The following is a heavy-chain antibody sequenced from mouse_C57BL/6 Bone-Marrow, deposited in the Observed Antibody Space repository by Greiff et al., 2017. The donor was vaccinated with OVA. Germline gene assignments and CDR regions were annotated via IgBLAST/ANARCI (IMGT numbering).Heavy chain of an antibody. D-gene: IGHD1-1*01. V-gene: IGHV5-6*01. CDR1: GFTFSSYG. Sequence: DVQLQESGGDLVKPGGSLKLSCAASGFTFSSYGMSWVRQTPDKRLEWVATISRGGSYTYYPDSVKGRFTISRDNAKNTLYLQMSSLKSEDTAMYYCARHYYGSSYYWGQGTTLTVSS. CDR2: ISRGGSYT. J-gene: IGHJ2*01. CDR3: ARHYYGSSYY.